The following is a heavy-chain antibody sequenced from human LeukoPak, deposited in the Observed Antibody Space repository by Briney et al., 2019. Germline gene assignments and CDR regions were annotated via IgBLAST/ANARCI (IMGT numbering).Heavy chain of an antibody. Sequence: GASVKVSCKASGGTFSSYAISWVRQAPGQGLEWMGGIIPIFGTANYAQKLQGRVTMTTDTSTSTAYMELRSLRSDDTAVYYCARDSAKLLWFGEAFDYWGQGTLVTVSS. D-gene: IGHD3-10*01. CDR3: ARDSAKLLWFGEAFDY. CDR1: GGTFSSYA. V-gene: IGHV1-69*05. J-gene: IGHJ4*02. CDR2: IIPIFGTA.